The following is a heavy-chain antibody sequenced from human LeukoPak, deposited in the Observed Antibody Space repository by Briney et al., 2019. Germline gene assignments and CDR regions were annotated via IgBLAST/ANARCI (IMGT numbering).Heavy chain of an antibody. CDR2: ISSSSSYI. V-gene: IGHV3-21*01. J-gene: IGHJ4*02. Sequence: GGSLRLSCAASGFTFSSYSMNWVRQAPGEGLEWVSSISSSSSYIYYADSVKGRFTISRDNAKNSLYLQMNSLRAEDTAVYYCAREAAMAEIALDYWGQGTLVTVSS. D-gene: IGHD2-2*01. CDR3: AREAAMAEIALDY. CDR1: GFTFSSYS.